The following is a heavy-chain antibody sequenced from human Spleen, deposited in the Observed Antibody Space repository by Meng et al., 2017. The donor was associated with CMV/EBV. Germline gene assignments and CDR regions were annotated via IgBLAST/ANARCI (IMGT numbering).Heavy chain of an antibody. CDR2: INHSGST. CDR1: GGSLMGYY. CDR3: ARFLAVAGRLDY. Sequence: HVQPQPWGPGLFKASETLTLTLAVYGGSLMGYYWSWIRQPPGKGLEWIGEINHSGSTNYNPSLKSRVTISVDTSKNQFSLKLSSVTAADTAVYYCARFLAVAGRLDYWGQGTLVTVSS. D-gene: IGHD6-19*01. J-gene: IGHJ4*02. V-gene: IGHV4-34*01.